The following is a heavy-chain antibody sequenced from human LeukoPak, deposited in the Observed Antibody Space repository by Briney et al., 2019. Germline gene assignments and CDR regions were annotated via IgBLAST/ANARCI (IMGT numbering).Heavy chain of an antibody. D-gene: IGHD3-22*01. J-gene: IGHJ4*02. CDR1: GFTFSDYY. Sequence: PGGSLRLSCAASGFTFSDYYMSWIRQAPGKGLEWVANIKQDGSEKYYVDSVKGRFTISRDNAKNSLYLQMNSLRAEDTAVYYCARRYYYDSSVHYWGQGTLVTVSS. CDR2: IKQDGSEK. V-gene: IGHV3-7*01. CDR3: ARRYYYDSSVHY.